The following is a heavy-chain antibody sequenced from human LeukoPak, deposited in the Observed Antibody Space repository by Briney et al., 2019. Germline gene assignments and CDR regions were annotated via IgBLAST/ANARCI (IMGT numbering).Heavy chain of an antibody. J-gene: IGHJ2*01. CDR1: GFTFINYW. D-gene: IGHD3-10*01. V-gene: IGHV3-74*01. Sequence: GSLSLSCAASGFTFINYWMHWVRQAPGKGLVWVSRINSDGSSTSYADSVKGRFTISRDNAKNTLYLQMNSLRAEDTAVYYCARDRYYYWYFDLWGRGTLVTVSS. CDR2: INSDGSST. CDR3: ARDRYYYWYFDL.